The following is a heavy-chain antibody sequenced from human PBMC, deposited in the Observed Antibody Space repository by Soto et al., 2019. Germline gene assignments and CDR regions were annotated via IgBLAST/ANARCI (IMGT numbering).Heavy chain of an antibody. J-gene: IGHJ4*02. CDR3: AKDGGIAAAAPLDY. D-gene: IGHD6-13*01. V-gene: IGHV3-30*18. CDR1: GFTFSSYG. Sequence: QVQLVESGGGVVQPGRSLRLSCAASGFTFSSYGMHWVRQAPGKGLEWVAVISYDGSNKYYADSVKGRFTISRDNSKNALYLQMNSLRAEDTAVYYCAKDGGIAAAAPLDYWGQGTLVTVSS. CDR2: ISYDGSNK.